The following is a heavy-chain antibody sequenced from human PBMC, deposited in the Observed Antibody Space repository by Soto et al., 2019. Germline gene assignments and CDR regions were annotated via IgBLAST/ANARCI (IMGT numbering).Heavy chain of an antibody. J-gene: IGHJ4*02. Sequence: QVQLVESGGGVVQPGRSLRLSCAASGFTFSSYGMHWVRQAPGKGLEWVAVISYDGSNKYYADSVKGRFTISRDNSKNTLYVQMNSLRAEDTAVYYCAKAYSGYDWDAYDWGQGTLVTVSS. D-gene: IGHD5-12*01. V-gene: IGHV3-30*18. CDR2: ISYDGSNK. CDR3: AKAYSGYDWDAYD. CDR1: GFTFSSYG.